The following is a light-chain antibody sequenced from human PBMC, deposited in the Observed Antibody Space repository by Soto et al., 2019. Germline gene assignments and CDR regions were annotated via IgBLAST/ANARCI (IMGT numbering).Light chain of an antibody. CDR3: CSYAGSGNV. Sequence: QSVLTQPPSASGSPGQSVTISCTGTSSDVGGYKFVSWYQHHPGKAPKLMIYEGSKRPSGVSDRFSGSKSGNTASLTISGLQADDEADYYCCSYAGSGNVFGTGTKVTVL. CDR1: SSDVGGYKF. V-gene: IGLV2-23*03. J-gene: IGLJ1*01. CDR2: EGS.